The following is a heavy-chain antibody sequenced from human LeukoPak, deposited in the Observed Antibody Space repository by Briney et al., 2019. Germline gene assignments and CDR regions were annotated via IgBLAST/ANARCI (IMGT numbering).Heavy chain of an antibody. Sequence: GGSLRLSCAASGFTFSYYSMNWVRQAPGKGLEWVSYISSSSSTIYYADSVKGRFTISRDNAKNSLHLQMNSLRAEDTAVYYCARGPRGYDSSGYPEFFQHWGQGTLVTVSS. J-gene: IGHJ1*01. D-gene: IGHD3-22*01. CDR1: GFTFSYYS. CDR3: ARGPRGYDSSGYPEFFQH. V-gene: IGHV3-48*01. CDR2: ISSSSSTI.